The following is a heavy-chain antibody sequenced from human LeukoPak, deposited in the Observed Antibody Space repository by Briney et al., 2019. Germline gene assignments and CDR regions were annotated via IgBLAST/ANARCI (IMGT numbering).Heavy chain of an antibody. J-gene: IGHJ4*02. CDR2: IKQDGSEK. CDR3: AREGPYSSSWYYFDY. D-gene: IGHD6-13*01. V-gene: IGHV3-7*01. Sequence: PGGSLRLSCAASGFTFSSYWMSWVRQAPGKGLEWVANIKQDGSEKYYVDSVKGRFTISRDNAKNSLYLQMNSLRAEDTAVYYCAREGPYSSSWYYFDYWGQGTLVTVSS. CDR1: GFTFSSYW.